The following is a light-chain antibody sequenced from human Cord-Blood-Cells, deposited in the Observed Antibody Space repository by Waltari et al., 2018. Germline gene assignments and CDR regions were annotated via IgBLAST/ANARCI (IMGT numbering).Light chain of an antibody. Sequence: DIQLTQSPSSLSASVGDRVTITCRASQSISSYLNWYQQKPGKAPKLLIYAASSLQSGVPSRFSGSGSETDFTLTISSLQTEDFATYYCQQSYSTPFTFGPGTKVDIK. CDR3: QQSYSTPFT. V-gene: IGKV1-39*01. CDR2: AAS. CDR1: QSISSY. J-gene: IGKJ3*01.